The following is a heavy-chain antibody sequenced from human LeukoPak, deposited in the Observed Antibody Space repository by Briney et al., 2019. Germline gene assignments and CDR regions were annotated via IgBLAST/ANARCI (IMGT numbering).Heavy chain of an antibody. D-gene: IGHD6-13*01. CDR1: GGSISSTSDY. V-gene: IGHV4-39*02. Sequence: SETLSLTCTVSGGSISSTSDYWGWIRQPPGKGLEWIGSIYHSGSTYFNPSLKSRVTISVDTSKNQFSLKLASVTAADTAVYYCARDGYSSSWYLNGMDVWGQGTTVTVSS. CDR3: ARDGYSSSWYLNGMDV. CDR2: IYHSGST. J-gene: IGHJ6*02.